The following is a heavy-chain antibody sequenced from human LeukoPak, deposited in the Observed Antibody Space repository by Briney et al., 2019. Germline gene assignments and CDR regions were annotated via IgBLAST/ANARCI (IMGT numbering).Heavy chain of an antibody. CDR2: ISAFNGNT. Sequence: ASVKVSCKASGYTLNRYGISWVRQAPGLGLEWMGWISAFNGNTEYAQKFQGRVSLTTDTSTRTAYMELTSLTSDDTAVYYCAVRWGTVVATFDIWGQGTMVTVSS. D-gene: IGHD3-22*01. V-gene: IGHV1-18*01. CDR1: GYTLNRYG. J-gene: IGHJ3*02. CDR3: AVRWGTVVATFDI.